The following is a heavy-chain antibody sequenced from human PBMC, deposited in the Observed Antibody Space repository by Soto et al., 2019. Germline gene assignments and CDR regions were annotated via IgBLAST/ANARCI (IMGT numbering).Heavy chain of an antibody. V-gene: IGHV1-2*02. CDR1: GYNFSDYY. J-gene: IGHJ6*02. CDR2: INPKSGGT. CDR3: ARRQDYGMDV. Sequence: ASVKVSCKASGYNFSDYYMHWVRQAPGQGLEWMGWINPKSGGTKYAQKFQGRVTLTTDTSTSTAYMELRSLRSDDTAVYYCARRQDYGMDVWGQGTTVTVSS.